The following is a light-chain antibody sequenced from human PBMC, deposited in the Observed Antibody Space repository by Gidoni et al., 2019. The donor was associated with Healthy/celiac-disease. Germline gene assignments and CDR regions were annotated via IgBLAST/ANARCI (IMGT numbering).Light chain of an antibody. V-gene: IGLV8-61*01. J-gene: IGLJ3*02. CDR3: VLYMGSGISL. CDR2: STN. CDR1: SGAVSTSYY. Sequence: QTVVTQEPSFSVYTGRTVTLTCGLRSGAVSTSYYHSWYQQTPGQAPRTLIYSTNTRSSWVPDRFSGSILVNKAALPITVAQAYDESDSYCVLYMGSGISLFGGGTKLPVL.